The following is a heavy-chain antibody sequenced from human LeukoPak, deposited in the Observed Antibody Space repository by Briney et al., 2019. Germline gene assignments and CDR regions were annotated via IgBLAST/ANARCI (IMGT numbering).Heavy chain of an antibody. CDR3: ARDNYDILTGYSANWFDP. V-gene: IGHV1-18*01. CDR2: ISAYNGNT. Sequence: GASVKVSCKASGYTFTSYGISWVRQAPGQGLEWMGWISAYNGNTNYAQKLQGRVTMTTDTSTSTAYMELRSLRSDDTAVYYCARDNYDILTGYSANWFDPWGQGTLVTVSS. CDR1: GYTFTSYG. J-gene: IGHJ5*02. D-gene: IGHD3-9*01.